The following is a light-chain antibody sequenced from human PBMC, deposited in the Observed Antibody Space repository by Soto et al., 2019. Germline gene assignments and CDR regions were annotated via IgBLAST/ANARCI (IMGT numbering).Light chain of an antibody. CDR3: SSYTSDNRDYV. V-gene: IGLV2-14*01. Sequence: QSVLTQPASVSGSPGQSITISCTGTSSDVGAYTSVSWYQHHPGKAPNVIIYEVNKRPSGISNRFSGSKSVNTASLTISVLQPDDEAHYYCSSYTSDNRDYVFGTGTKVTVL. CDR2: EVN. J-gene: IGLJ1*01. CDR1: SSDVGAYTS.